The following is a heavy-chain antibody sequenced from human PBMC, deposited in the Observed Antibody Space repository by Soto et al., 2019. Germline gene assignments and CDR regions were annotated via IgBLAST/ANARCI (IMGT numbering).Heavy chain of an antibody. Sequence: GGSLRLSCAASGFTFSSYWMSWVRQAPGKGLEWVANIKQDGSEKYYVDSVKGRFTISRDNAKNSLYLQMNSLRAEDTAVYYCARDQSGYSYGYFGDWGQGTLVTVSS. CDR3: ARDQSGYSYGYFGD. CDR1: GFTFSSYW. D-gene: IGHD5-18*01. CDR2: IKQDGSEK. J-gene: IGHJ4*02. V-gene: IGHV3-7*05.